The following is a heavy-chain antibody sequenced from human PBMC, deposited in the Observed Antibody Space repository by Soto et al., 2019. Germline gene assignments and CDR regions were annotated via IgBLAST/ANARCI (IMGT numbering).Heavy chain of an antibody. D-gene: IGHD2-21*01. V-gene: IGHV1-69*02. Sequence: VQLEQSGAEWKKPGSSVTVSCKVSDNSLSTHTLSWIRQAPGQGSEWLGRIIPSRQITNYAQWFQDRLTIPLGTSANTGYMALRGLRSDDSAMYVCATDQYCETVTCFGQFDFWGSGTRVSVSS. J-gene: IGHJ5*01. CDR2: IIPSRQIT. CDR3: ATDQYCETVTCFGQFDF. CDR1: DNSLSTHT.